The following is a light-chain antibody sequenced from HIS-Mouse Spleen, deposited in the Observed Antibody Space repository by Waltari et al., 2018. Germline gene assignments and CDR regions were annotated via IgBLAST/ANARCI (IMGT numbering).Light chain of an antibody. Sequence: QSALTQPPSASGSPGQSVTISCTGTSSDVGGYNYVSWYQQHPGKAPTLMMYEVSKRPSGVPDRFPGSKSGNTAALTVSGLQAGDEADYYCSSYAGSNNYVFGTGTKVTVL. V-gene: IGLV2-8*01. CDR2: EVS. J-gene: IGLJ1*01. CDR3: SSYAGSNNYV. CDR1: SSDVGGYNY.